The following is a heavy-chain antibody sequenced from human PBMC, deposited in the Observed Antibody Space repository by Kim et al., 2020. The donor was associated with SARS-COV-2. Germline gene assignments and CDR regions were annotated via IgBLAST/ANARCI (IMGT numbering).Heavy chain of an antibody. V-gene: IGHV1-3*01. CDR2: INAGNGNT. J-gene: IGHJ2*01. CDR1: GYTFTSYA. Sequence: ASVKVSCKASGYTFTSYAMHWVRQAPGQRLEWMGWINAGNGNTKYSQKFQGRVTITRDTSASTAYMELSSLRSEDTAVYYCARDNQGSWHYWYFDLWGRGTLVTVSS. D-gene: IGHD6-13*01. CDR3: ARDNQGSWHYWYFDL.